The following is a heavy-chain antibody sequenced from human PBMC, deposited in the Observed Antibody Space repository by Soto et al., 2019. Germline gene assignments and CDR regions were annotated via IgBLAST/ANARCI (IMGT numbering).Heavy chain of an antibody. Sequence: SESLSLTCNVSGGAITSDFWSWIRQPPGKGLEWIGYVYYSGAADYNPSLKPRVTISIATSKTQFSLRLASATAADTGVYYCARDHGSYPNTWGQGILVTVSS. CDR3: ARDHGSYPNT. V-gene: IGHV4-59*01. J-gene: IGHJ1*01. CDR2: VYYSGAA. CDR1: GGAITSDF. D-gene: IGHD3-16*02.